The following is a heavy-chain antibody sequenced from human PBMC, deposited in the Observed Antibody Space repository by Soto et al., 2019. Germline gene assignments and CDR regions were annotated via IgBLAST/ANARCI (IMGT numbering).Heavy chain of an antibody. CDR1: GFTFSSYG. V-gene: IGHV3-33*01. CDR2: IWYDGSNK. CDR3: ARDWDAVSYGDYPIYYYYYYMDV. J-gene: IGHJ6*03. D-gene: IGHD4-17*01. Sequence: GGSLRLSCAASGFTFSSYGMHWVRQAPGKGLEWVAVIWYDGSNKYYADSVKGRFTISRDNSKNTLYLQMNSLRAEDTAVYYCARDWDAVSYGDYPIYYYYYYMDVWGKGTTVTVSS.